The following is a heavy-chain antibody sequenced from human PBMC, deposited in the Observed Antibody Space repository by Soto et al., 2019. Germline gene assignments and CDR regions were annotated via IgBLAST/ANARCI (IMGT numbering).Heavy chain of an antibody. CDR2: INHSGST. CDR1: GGSFSGFY. Sequence: SETLSLTCAVSGGSFSGFYWSWIRQPPGKGLEWIGEINHSGSTNYNPSLKSRVTISVDTSKNQFSLKLSSVTAADTAVYYCASTYYDFWSGSLRTYYYGMDVWGQGTTVTVSS. CDR3: ASTYYDFWSGSLRTYYYGMDV. D-gene: IGHD3-3*01. V-gene: IGHV4-34*01. J-gene: IGHJ6*02.